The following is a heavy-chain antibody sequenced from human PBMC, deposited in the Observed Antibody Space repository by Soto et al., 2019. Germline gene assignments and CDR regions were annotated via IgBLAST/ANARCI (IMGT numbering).Heavy chain of an antibody. CDR2: ISGSGGGT. J-gene: IGHJ3*02. D-gene: IGHD3-22*01. Sequence: EVQLLESGGGLVQPGGSLRLSCAASGFTFSNYPMNWVRQAPGEGLEWVSTISGSGGGTYYADSVKGRFTISRDNSKNTLYLQMNSLRADDTAVYYCARDAGGDSSGYYLNDAFDIWGQGTMVTVSS. CDR3: ARDAGGDSSGYYLNDAFDI. V-gene: IGHV3-23*01. CDR1: GFTFSNYP.